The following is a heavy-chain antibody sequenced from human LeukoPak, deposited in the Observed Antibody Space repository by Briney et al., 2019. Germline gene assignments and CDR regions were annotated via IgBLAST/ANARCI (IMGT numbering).Heavy chain of an antibody. CDR2: INHNGNVN. V-gene: IGHV3-7*03. D-gene: IGHD3-16*01. J-gene: IGHJ6*02. CDR1: GFTFSSYW. Sequence: GGSLRLSCAASGFTFSSYWMNWARQAPGKGLECVASINHNGNVNYYVDSVKGRFTISRDNAKNSLYLQMSNLRAEDTAVYFCARGGGLDVWGQGATVTVSS. CDR3: ARGGGLDV.